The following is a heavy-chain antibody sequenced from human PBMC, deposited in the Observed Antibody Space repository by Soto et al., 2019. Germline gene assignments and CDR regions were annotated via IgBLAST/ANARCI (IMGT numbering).Heavy chain of an antibody. D-gene: IGHD3-22*01. Sequence: QVQLVESGGGVVQPGRSLRLACAASGFSFRSYAIHWVRQAPGKGLEWVAVISYDGSNRYYADSVKGRVTISRDNSKNTLYLQMKSLTVNDTAVYYCANSGYDGSGSYLGFDSWGQGTLVIVSS. J-gene: IGHJ4*02. CDR1: GFSFRSYA. CDR3: ANSGYDGSGSYLGFDS. V-gene: IGHV3-30*18. CDR2: ISYDGSNR.